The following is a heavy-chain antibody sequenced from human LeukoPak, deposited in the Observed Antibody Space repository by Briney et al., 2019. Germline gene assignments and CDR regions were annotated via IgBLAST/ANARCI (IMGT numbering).Heavy chain of an antibody. J-gene: IGHJ5*02. CDR3: ARRIAAAGARDWFDP. CDR1: GGSISSSSYY. CDR2: IYYSGST. D-gene: IGHD6-13*01. Sequence: PSETLSLTCTVSGGSISSSSYYWGWIRQPPGKGLEWIGSIYYSGSTYYNPSLKSRVTISVDTSKNQFSLKLSSVTAADTAVYYCARRIAAAGARDWFDPWGQGTLVTVSS. V-gene: IGHV4-39*01.